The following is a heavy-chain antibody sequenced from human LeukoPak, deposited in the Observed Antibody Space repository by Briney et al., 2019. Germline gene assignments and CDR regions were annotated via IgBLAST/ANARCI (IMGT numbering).Heavy chain of an antibody. D-gene: IGHD1-26*01. CDR3: ARVARSRRSLPNSYSYMDV. CDR1: GDIFNSYS. J-gene: IGHJ6*03. V-gene: IGHV1-69*05. Sequence: ASVNVSCKASGDIFNSYSISWVRQAPGQGLEWMGGIITIFGSANYAQSLQGRVTITTDQSTNTAYMELSSLSSAATAVYYCARVARSRRSLPNSYSYMDVSGKGTTVTVSS. CDR2: IITIFGSA.